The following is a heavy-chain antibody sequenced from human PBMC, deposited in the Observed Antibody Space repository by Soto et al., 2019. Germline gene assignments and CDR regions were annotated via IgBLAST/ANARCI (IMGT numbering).Heavy chain of an antibody. V-gene: IGHV1-69*02. J-gene: IGHJ6*03. CDR1: GGTFSSYT. Sequence: QVQLVQSGAEVKKPGSSVKVSCKASGGTFSSYTISWARQAPGQGLEWMGRIIPILGIANYAQKFQGRVTITADKSTSTAYMELSSLRSEDTAVYYCAVLVVPAAIGYYYYYYMDVWGKGTTVTVSS. CDR2: IIPILGIA. D-gene: IGHD2-2*01. CDR3: AVLVVPAAIGYYYYYYMDV.